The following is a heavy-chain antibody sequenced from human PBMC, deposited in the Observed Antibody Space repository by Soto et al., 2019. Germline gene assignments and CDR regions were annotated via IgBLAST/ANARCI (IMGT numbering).Heavy chain of an antibody. V-gene: IGHV3-7*01. J-gene: IGHJ5*01. Sequence: PGGSLRLSCAASGFTFGDSWMNWVRQAPGKGLEWVASTVPDGSERYYVDSVKGRFTISRDNTKTSLYLQMNSLRVDDTAIYYCARDRGFSCFDLWGQGTLVTVSS. D-gene: IGHD3-10*01. CDR1: GFTFGDSW. CDR2: TVPDGSER. CDR3: ARDRGFSCFDL.